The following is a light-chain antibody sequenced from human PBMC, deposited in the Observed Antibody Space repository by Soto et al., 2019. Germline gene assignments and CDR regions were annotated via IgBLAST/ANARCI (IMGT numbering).Light chain of an antibody. Sequence: DIQMTQSPSTLSASVGDRVAITCRSSESIDSWLAWHQQKPGRAPKLLISKASSLESGVPSRFSGSGSGTEFTLTISSLQPDDFATYYCQQYNSYSQFYTFGQGTRLEI. CDR1: ESIDSW. V-gene: IGKV1-5*03. CDR2: KAS. CDR3: QQYNSYSQFYT. J-gene: IGKJ5*01.